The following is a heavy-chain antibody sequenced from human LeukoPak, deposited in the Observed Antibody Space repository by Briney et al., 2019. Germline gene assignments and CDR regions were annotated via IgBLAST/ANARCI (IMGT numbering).Heavy chain of an antibody. CDR3: ARDRHGSGNYYYGMDV. J-gene: IGHJ6*02. CDR2: IKQDGSEK. CDR1: GFTFSSYS. V-gene: IGHV3-7*01. D-gene: IGHD3-10*01. Sequence: GGSLRLSCAASGFTFSSYSMNWVRQAPGKGLEWVANIKQDGSEKYYVDSVKGRFTISRDNAKNSLYLQMNSLRAEDTAVYYCARDRHGSGNYYYGMDVWGQGTTVTVSS.